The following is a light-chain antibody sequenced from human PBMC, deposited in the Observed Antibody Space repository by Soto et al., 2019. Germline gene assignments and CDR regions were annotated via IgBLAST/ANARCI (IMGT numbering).Light chain of an antibody. CDR1: QSTSRW. J-gene: IGKJ1*01. Sequence: DIQMTQFPSTLSASVGDRVTITCRASQSTSRWLAWYLQKPGEAPRLLMYEASTLQSGVPSRFSGSGSGTEFTLTISGLQPDDFATYYCQQYHRYPVTFGQGTKV. CDR2: EAS. CDR3: QQYHRYPVT. V-gene: IGKV1-5*03.